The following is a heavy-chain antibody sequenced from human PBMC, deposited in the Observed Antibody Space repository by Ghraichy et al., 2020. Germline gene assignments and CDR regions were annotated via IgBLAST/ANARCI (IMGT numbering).Heavy chain of an antibody. V-gene: IGHV4-34*01. J-gene: IGHJ6*02. CDR1: GGSFSGYY. CDR2: INHSGST. CDR3: ARGVGLITGTTDYYYGMDV. Sequence: ETLSLTCAVYGGSFSGYYWSWIRQPPGKGLEWIGEINHSGSTNYNPSLKSRVTISVDTSKNQFSLKLSSVTAADTAVYYCARGVGLITGTTDYYYGMDVWGQGTTVTVSS. D-gene: IGHD1-7*01.